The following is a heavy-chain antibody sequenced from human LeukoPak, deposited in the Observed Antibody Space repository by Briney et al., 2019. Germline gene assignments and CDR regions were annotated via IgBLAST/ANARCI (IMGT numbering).Heavy chain of an antibody. D-gene: IGHD5-12*01. CDR2: ISAYNGNT. Sequence: ASVKVSCKASGYTFTSYGISWERQAPGQGLEWMGWISAYNGNTNYAQKLQGRVTMTTDTSTSTAYMELRSLRSDDTAVYYCARDWYSGYDGWFDPWGQGTLVTVSS. V-gene: IGHV1-18*01. J-gene: IGHJ5*02. CDR3: ARDWYSGYDGWFDP. CDR1: GYTFTSYG.